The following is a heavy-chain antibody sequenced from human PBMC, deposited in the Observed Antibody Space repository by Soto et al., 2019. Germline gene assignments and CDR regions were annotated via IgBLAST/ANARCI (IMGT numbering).Heavy chain of an antibody. J-gene: IGHJ6*02. V-gene: IGHV3-30*03. CDR3: ARGTSSYYYYGMDV. Sequence: SLRLSCAASGLTFSIYGMHWVRQAPGKGLAWVAVISNDGSNKYYADSVKGRFTISRDNSKNTLYLQMNSLRTEDTAVYYCARGTSSYYYYGMDVWGQGTTVTVSS. D-gene: IGHD3-10*01. CDR1: GLTFSIYG. CDR2: ISNDGSNK.